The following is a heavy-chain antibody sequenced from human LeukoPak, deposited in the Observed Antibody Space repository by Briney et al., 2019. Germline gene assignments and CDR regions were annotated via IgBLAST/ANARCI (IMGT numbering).Heavy chain of an antibody. Sequence: GGSLRLSCAASGFTFSSYWMSWVRQAPGKGLEWVANIKQEGSEKYNVDSVKGRFTISRDNAKNSLYLQMHSLRAEDTAVYFCAREGDDDYGDLADWGQGTLVTVSS. V-gene: IGHV3-7*03. CDR3: AREGDDDYGDLAD. CDR1: GFTFSSYW. D-gene: IGHD4-17*01. J-gene: IGHJ4*02. CDR2: IKQEGSEK.